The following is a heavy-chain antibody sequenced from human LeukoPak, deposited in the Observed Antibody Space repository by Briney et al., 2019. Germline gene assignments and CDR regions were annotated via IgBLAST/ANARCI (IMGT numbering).Heavy chain of an antibody. CDR3: ARGGLEYQLLSYFDY. CDR2: IYYSGST. Sequence: KTLSLTCTVSGGSISSYYWSWIRQPPGKGLEWIGYIYYSGSTNFNPSLKSRVTISVDTSKNQFSLKLSSVTAADTAVYYCARGGLEYQLLSYFDYWGQGTLVTVSS. V-gene: IGHV4-59*01. D-gene: IGHD2-2*01. J-gene: IGHJ4*02. CDR1: GGSISSYY.